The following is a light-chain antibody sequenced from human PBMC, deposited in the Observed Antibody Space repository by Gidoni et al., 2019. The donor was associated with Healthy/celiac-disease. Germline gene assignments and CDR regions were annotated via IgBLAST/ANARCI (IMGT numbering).Light chain of an antibody. CDR1: QSVSSY. Sequence: IVLTQSPATLSFSPGDRATLSCRSSQSVSSYLAWYQQKPGQAPRLLISYASNRATGIPVRFSGSGSGTDFTLTISSLEAEDFAVYYCQQSSNWPITFGGXTKVEIK. CDR2: YAS. J-gene: IGKJ4*01. CDR3: QQSSNWPIT. V-gene: IGKV3-11*01.